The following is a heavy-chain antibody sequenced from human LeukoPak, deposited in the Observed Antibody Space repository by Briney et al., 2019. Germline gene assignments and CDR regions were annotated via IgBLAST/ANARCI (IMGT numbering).Heavy chain of an antibody. V-gene: IGHV3-23*01. D-gene: IGHD1/OR15-1a*01. CDR1: GFTFSSYS. CDR2: ISGNGGST. CDR3: AIDLPNTCTSRHFQH. Sequence: PGGSLRLSCAASGFTFSSYSMRWVRQAPGTGLEWVSSISGNGGSTYYADSVKGRFNISRDNPKNTLYLQKNSLRAGDTAVYYCAIDLPNTCTSRHFQHWGEGTVVTVSS. J-gene: IGHJ1*01.